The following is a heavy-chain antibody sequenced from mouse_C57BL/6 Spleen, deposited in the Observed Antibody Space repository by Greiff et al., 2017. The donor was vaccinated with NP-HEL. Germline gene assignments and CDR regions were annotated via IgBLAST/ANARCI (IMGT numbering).Heavy chain of an antibody. D-gene: IGHD2-3*01. CDR1: GFNIKDYY. V-gene: IGHV14-1*01. J-gene: IGHJ3*01. CDR2: IDPEDGDT. CDR3: TTSAYDPWFAY. Sequence: VQLQQSGAELVRPGASVKLSCTASGFNIKDYYMHWVKQRPEQGLEWIGRIDPEDGDTEYAPKFQGKATMTADTSSNTAYLQLSSLTSEDTAVYYCTTSAYDPWFAYWGQGTLVTVSA.